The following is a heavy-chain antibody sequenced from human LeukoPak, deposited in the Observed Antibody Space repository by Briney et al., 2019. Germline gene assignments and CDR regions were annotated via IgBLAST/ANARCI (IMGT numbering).Heavy chain of an antibody. Sequence: SETLSLTCTVSGGAIRSGVYYCGWVRQHPGRGLEWIGDIYYSGSTYYNPSLKSRVTISVDTSKNQFSLKLSSVTAADTAVYYCARSGECSGGSCFVLDYWGQGTLVTVSS. D-gene: IGHD2-15*01. CDR1: GGAIRSGVYY. CDR3: ARSGECSGGSCFVLDY. CDR2: IYYSGST. J-gene: IGHJ4*02. V-gene: IGHV4-31*03.